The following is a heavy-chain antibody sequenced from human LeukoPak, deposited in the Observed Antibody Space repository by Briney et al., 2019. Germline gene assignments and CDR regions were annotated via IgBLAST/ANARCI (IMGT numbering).Heavy chain of an antibody. CDR2: IIPIFGTA. V-gene: IGHV1-69*06. D-gene: IGHD2-2*03. CDR3: ARDLDIVVVPAVRGPNNWFDP. Sequence: ASVKVSCKASGYTFTSYGISWVRQAPGQGLEWMGGIIPIFGTANYAQKFQGRVTITADKSTSTAYMELSSLRSEDTAVYYCARDLDIVVVPAVRGPNNWFDPWGQGTLVTVSS. CDR1: GYTFTSYG. J-gene: IGHJ5*02.